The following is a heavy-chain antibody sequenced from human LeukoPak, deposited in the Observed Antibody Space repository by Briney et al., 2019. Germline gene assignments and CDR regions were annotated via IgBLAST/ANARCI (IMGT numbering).Heavy chain of an antibody. CDR2: IYSGGGT. CDR1: GFTVSKNY. CDR3: AKDTRLYSGSGSYFPDF. V-gene: IGHV3-53*01. Sequence: GGSLRLSCAASGFTVSKNYISWVRQAPGKGLEWVSVIYSGGGTYYADSVKGRFTISRDNSKNTLFLQMNSLRAEDTAVYYCAKDTRLYSGSGSYFPDFWGQGTLVTVSS. J-gene: IGHJ4*02. D-gene: IGHD3-10*01.